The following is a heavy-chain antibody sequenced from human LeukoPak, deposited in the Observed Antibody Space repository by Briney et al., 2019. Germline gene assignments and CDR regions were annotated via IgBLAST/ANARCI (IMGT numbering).Heavy chain of an antibody. CDR1: GFAFDDYA. V-gene: IGHV3-43D*03. Sequence: GGSLRLSCAASGFAFDDYAMHWVRQAPGQGLEWVSLISWDGGSTYYADSVKGRFTISRDNSKNSLYLQMNSLRAEDTALYYCASEMATIFDYWGQGTLVTVSS. J-gene: IGHJ4*02. D-gene: IGHD5-24*01. CDR3: ASEMATIFDY. CDR2: ISWDGGST.